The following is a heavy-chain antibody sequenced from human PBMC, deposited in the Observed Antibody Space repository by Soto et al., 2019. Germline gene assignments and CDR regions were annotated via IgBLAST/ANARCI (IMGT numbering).Heavy chain of an antibody. CDR2: IIPIFGTA. J-gene: IGHJ6*02. Sequence: ASVKVSCKASGGTFSSYAISWVRQAPGQGLEWMGGIIPIFGTANYAQKFQGRVTITADESTSTAYMELSSLRSEDTAVYYCARESRRGYSYGYSYGMDVWGQGTTVTVSS. D-gene: IGHD5-18*01. V-gene: IGHV1-69*13. CDR3: ARESRRGYSYGYSYGMDV. CDR1: GGTFSSYA.